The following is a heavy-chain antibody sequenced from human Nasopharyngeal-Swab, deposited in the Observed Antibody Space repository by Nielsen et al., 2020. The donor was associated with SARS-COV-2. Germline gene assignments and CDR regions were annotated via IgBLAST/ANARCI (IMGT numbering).Heavy chain of an antibody. Sequence: GESLKISCAASGFTFDDYAMHWVRQAPGKGLEWVSLISGDGGSTYYADSVKGRFTISRDNSKNSPYLQMNSLRTEDTALYYCATTVAAPTLDYWGQGTLVTVSS. J-gene: IGHJ4*02. D-gene: IGHD6-19*01. CDR3: ATTVAAPTLDY. V-gene: IGHV3-43*02. CDR1: GFTFDDYA. CDR2: ISGDGGST.